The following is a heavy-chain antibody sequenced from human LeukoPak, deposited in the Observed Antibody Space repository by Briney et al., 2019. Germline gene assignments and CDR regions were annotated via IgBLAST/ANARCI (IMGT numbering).Heavy chain of an antibody. CDR1: GFTFSNYG. D-gene: IGHD6-13*01. Sequence: GGSLRLSCAASGFTFSNYGMSWVRQAPGKGLEWVSGISSSGGSTYYADSVKGRFTISRDNSKNTLYLQMNSLRAEDTAVYYCAKDKQQLANFDYWGQGTLVTVSS. J-gene: IGHJ4*02. V-gene: IGHV3-23*01. CDR3: AKDKQQLANFDY. CDR2: ISSSGGST.